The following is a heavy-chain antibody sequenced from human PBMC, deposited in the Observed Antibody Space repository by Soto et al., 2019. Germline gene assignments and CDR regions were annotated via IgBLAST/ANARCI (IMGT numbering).Heavy chain of an antibody. CDR2: ITYDGSSK. Sequence: GGFLRLSCAASGLSFGDDAMHWVRQAPGKGLEWVAVITYDGSSKYYADSVRARFTISRDNSKSTLYLHMDSLITDDTAVYYCARDVGTQMDFWSTSGMDVWGQGTTVTVSS. CDR1: GLSFGDDA. D-gene: IGHD3-3*01. V-gene: IGHV3-30-3*01. CDR3: ARDVGTQMDFWSTSGMDV. J-gene: IGHJ6*02.